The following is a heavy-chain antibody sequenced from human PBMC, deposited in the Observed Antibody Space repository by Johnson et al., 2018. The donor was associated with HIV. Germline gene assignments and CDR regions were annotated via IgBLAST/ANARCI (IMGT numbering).Heavy chain of an antibody. CDR2: ISYDGGNK. CDR1: GFTFSSYG. Sequence: VQLVESGGGVVQPGRSLRLSCAASGFTFSSYGMHWVRQAPGKGLEWVAVISYDGGNKYYADSVKGRFTISRDNSKNTFYLQMNSLRAEDTAVYYCARCDSSSPLRAFDIWGQGTMVTVSS. D-gene: IGHD6-6*01. J-gene: IGHJ3*02. CDR3: ARCDSSSPLRAFDI. V-gene: IGHV3-30*03.